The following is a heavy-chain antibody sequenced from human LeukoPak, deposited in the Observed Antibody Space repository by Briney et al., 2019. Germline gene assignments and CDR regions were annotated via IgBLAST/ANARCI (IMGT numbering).Heavy chain of an antibody. D-gene: IGHD2-21*01. CDR1: GFSFSSYN. CDR3: AREYSGIDY. CDR2: ISGSSSAT. Sequence: GGSLRLSCAASGFSFSSYNMNWVRQAPGKGLEWVSYISGSSSATDYADYVKGRFTISRDNAKNSLYLQMHSLRDEDTAVYYCAREYSGIDYWGQGTLVTVSS. J-gene: IGHJ4*02. V-gene: IGHV3-48*02.